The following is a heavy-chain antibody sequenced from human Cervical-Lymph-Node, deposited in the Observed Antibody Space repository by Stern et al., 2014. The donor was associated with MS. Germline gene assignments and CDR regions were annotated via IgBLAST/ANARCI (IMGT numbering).Heavy chain of an antibody. CDR3: ATNILTGYKVRFNY. CDR2: IHPHSAAT. Sequence: QVQLVQSVAELKQPGASMNVSCQAAGYTFTVAHYILWVRQAPGQRLEWMGRIHPHSAATTSAQMFLGRVTLPKDTSTGTSSLGLNMLRSDDTAVYYCATNILTGYKVRFNYWGQGTLLTVSS. J-gene: IGHJ4*02. V-gene: IGHV1-2*06. CDR1: GYTFTVAH. D-gene: IGHD3-9*01.